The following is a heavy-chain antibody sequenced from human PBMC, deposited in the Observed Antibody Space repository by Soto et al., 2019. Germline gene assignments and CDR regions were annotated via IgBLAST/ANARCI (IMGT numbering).Heavy chain of an antibody. Sequence: EVLLVESGGGVVQPGGSLKLSCAASGFVFKDSSIHWVRQASGKGLEWVGGIRDRAYNYATAYTASVKGRFTVSRDDSNTTAYLQMDSLKPEDTAIYYCTRLISAAQDYWGQGTLVTVSS. CDR1: GFVFKDSS. J-gene: IGHJ4*02. D-gene: IGHD3-10*01. V-gene: IGHV3-73*01. CDR2: IRDRAYNYAT. CDR3: TRLISAAQDY.